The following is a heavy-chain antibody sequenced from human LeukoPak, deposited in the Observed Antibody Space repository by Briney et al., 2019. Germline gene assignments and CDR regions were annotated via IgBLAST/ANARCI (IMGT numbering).Heavy chain of an antibody. V-gene: IGHV1-2*02. D-gene: IGHD4-23*01. CDR3: ARGGRVTTVVTLLDY. CDR2: INPNSGGT. Sequence: ASVKVSCKASGYTFTGYYMHWGRQAPGQGLEWMGWINPNSGGTNYAQKFQGRVTMTRDTSINTAYMELSRPTSDDTAVYYCARGGRVTTVVTLLDYWGQGTLVTVSS. J-gene: IGHJ4*02. CDR1: GYTFTGYY.